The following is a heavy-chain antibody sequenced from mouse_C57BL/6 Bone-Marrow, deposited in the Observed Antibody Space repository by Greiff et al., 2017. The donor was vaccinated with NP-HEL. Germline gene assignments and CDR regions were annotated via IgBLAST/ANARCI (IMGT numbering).Heavy chain of an antibody. CDR3: ARSDGNYFYWYFDV. CDR1: GYTFTNYW. Sequence: VKLQESGAELVRPGTSVKMSCKASGYTFTNYWIGWAKQRPGQGLEWIGDIYPGGGYTNYNEKFKGKATLTADKSSSTAYMQFSSLTSEDSAIYYCARSDGNYFYWYFDVWGTGTTVTVSS. D-gene: IGHD2-1*01. CDR2: IYPGGGYT. V-gene: IGHV1-63*01. J-gene: IGHJ1*03.